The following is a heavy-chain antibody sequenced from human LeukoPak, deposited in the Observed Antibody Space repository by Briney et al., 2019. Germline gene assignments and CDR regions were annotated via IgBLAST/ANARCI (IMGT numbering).Heavy chain of an antibody. Sequence: ASVKVSCKASGYTFTSYGISWVRQAPGQGLEWMGWTSAHNDDTNYAETLQGRLTMTTDISTSTAYMELTSLRSDDTAVYYCARDGDSRNHYFDPWGQGTLVIVSS. J-gene: IGHJ4*02. CDR3: ARDGDSRNHYFDP. CDR2: TSAHNDDT. D-gene: IGHD2-21*01. CDR1: GYTFTSYG. V-gene: IGHV1-18*01.